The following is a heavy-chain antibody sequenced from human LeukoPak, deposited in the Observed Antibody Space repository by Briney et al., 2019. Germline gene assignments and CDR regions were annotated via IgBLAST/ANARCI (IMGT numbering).Heavy chain of an antibody. CDR1: GFTFSSYW. Sequence: GGSLRLSCAVSGFTFSSYWMHWVRQAPGRGLEWVAAIQYDGSIEYYADSVKGRFTISRGQSKNTLFLQVNSLRAEDTAVYYCARDSCGSPSCFDYWGQGTLVTVSS. CDR2: IQYDGSIE. J-gene: IGHJ4*02. CDR3: ARDSCGSPSCFDY. D-gene: IGHD2-2*01. V-gene: IGHV3-33*08.